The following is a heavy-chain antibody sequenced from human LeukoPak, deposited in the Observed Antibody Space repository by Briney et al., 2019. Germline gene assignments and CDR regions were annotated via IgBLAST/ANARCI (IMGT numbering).Heavy chain of an antibody. V-gene: IGHV1-2*02. CDR1: GYTFTGYY. CDR3: ARIYYGGNSDWFDP. J-gene: IGHJ5*02. CDR2: INPNSGGT. D-gene: IGHD4-23*01. Sequence: ASVKVSCKASGYTFTGYYMHWVRQAPGQGLEWMGWINPNSGGTNYAQKFQGRVTMTRDTSISTAYMELSRLRSDDTAVYYCARIYYGGNSDWFDPWGQGTLVTVSS.